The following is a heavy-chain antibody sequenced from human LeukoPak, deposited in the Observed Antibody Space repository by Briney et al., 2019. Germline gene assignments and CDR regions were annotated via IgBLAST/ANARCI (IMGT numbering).Heavy chain of an antibody. CDR3: ARAPFYGSGRLFDY. J-gene: IGHJ4*02. Sequence: SETLSLTCTVSGGSISSGGYYWSWIRQHPGKGLEWIGYIYYSGSTYYNPSLKSRVTISVDASKNQFSLKLSSVTAADTAVYYCARAPFYGSGRLFDYWGQGTLVTVSS. CDR2: IYYSGST. D-gene: IGHD3-10*01. V-gene: IGHV4-31*03. CDR1: GGSISSGGYY.